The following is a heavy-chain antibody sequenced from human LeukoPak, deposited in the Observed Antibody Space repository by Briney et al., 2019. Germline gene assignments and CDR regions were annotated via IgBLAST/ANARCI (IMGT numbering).Heavy chain of an antibody. Sequence: PGGSLRLSCAASGFTFSSYAMHWVRQAPGKGLEWVAVISYDGSNKYYADSVEGRFTISRDNSKNTLYLQMNSLRAEDTAVYYCAREGQYYYYYGMDVWGQGTTVTVSS. V-gene: IGHV3-30-3*01. J-gene: IGHJ6*02. CDR2: ISYDGSNK. CDR1: GFTFSSYA. CDR3: AREGQYYYYYGMDV.